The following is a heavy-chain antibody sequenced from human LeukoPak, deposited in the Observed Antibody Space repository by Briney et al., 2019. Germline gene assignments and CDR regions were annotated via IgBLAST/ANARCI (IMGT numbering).Heavy chain of an antibody. V-gene: IGHV1-18*01. D-gene: IGHD2-2*01. CDR3: ARGLPAAITYYFYF. J-gene: IGHJ4*03. CDR2: ISAYNGNT. Sequence: ASVKVSCKASGYTFTSYGISWVRHAPGQGLEWMGWISAYNGNTNYAQKLQGRVTMTTDTSTSTAYMELRSLRSDDPAVHYCARGLPAAITYYFYFWGPGALVTVSS. CDR1: GYTFTSYG.